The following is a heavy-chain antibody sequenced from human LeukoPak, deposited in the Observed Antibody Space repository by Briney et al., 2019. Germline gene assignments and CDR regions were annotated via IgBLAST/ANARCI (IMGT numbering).Heavy chain of an antibody. CDR2: VKQDGTEK. J-gene: IGHJ1*01. CDR3: ATLDSTKSVL. CDR1: GFRFGRDW. D-gene: IGHD2-2*01. V-gene: IGHV3-7*01. Sequence: PGGSLRLTCVASGFRFGRDWISWVRPAPGKGLEWVACVKQDGTEKKYVVSVWGRFTVSVDNGKNSLYLQMNSLRAEDTAKYYCATLDSTKSVLWGRGTAVIVSS.